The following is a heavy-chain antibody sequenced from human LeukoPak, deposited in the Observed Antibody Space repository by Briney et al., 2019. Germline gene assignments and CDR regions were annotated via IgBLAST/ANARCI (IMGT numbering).Heavy chain of an antibody. J-gene: IGHJ4*02. Sequence: GGSLRLSCVASGFTFSDYCMSWVRQAPGKGLEWVSYISSSGSTIYYADSVKGRFTISRDNAKNSLYLQMNSLRAEDTAVYYCASFGCSSTSCQGPYFDYWGQGTLVTVSS. D-gene: IGHD2-2*01. V-gene: IGHV3-11*04. CDR1: GFTFSDYC. CDR3: ASFGCSSTSCQGPYFDY. CDR2: ISSSGSTI.